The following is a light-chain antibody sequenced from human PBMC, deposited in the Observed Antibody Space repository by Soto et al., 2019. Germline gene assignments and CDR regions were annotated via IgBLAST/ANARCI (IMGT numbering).Light chain of an antibody. CDR2: DAS. CDR3: QQRSNWPPIT. Sequence: EIVLTQSPATLSLSAVERATLSCMASQSVSSYLAWYQQKPGQAPRLLIYDASNRATGIPARFSGSGSGTDFTLTISSLEPEDFAVYYCQQRSNWPPITFGQGTRLEIK. V-gene: IGKV3-11*01. CDR1: QSVSSY. J-gene: IGKJ5*01.